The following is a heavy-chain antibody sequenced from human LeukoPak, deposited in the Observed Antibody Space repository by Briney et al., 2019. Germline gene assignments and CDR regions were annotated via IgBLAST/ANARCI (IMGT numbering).Heavy chain of an antibody. V-gene: IGHV3-64*01. CDR3: ARDAPSDSTTFDY. D-gene: IGHD1-1*01. CDR1: GFTFSSYA. Sequence: GGSLRLSCAASGFTFSSYAMHWVRQAPGKGLEYVSAISSNGGSTYYANSVKGRLTISRDNSKNTLYLQMGSLRAEDMAVYYCARDAPSDSTTFDYWGQGTLVTVSS. J-gene: IGHJ4*02. CDR2: ISSNGGST.